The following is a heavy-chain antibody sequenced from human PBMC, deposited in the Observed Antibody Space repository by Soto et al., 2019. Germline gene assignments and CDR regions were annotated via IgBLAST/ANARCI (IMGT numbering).Heavy chain of an antibody. V-gene: IGHV3-30-3*01. CDR1: GFTFSSYA. D-gene: IGHD3-10*01. Sequence: GGSLRLSCAASGFTFSSYAMHWVRQAPGKGLEWVAVISYDGSNKYYADSVKGRFTNSRDNSKNTLYLQMNSLRAEDTAVYYCARGLYYYGSGSYVGAAVDYYGMDVWGQGTTVTVSS. CDR2: ISYDGSNK. CDR3: ARGLYYYGSGSYVGAAVDYYGMDV. J-gene: IGHJ6*02.